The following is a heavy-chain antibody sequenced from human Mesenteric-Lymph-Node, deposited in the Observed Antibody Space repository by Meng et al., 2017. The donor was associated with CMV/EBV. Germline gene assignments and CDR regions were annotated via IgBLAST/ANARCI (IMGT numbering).Heavy chain of an antibody. D-gene: IGHD3-22*01. CDR3: ARRIYDSSGLDY. J-gene: IGHJ4*02. Sequence: GGSLRLSCAVSGFIVSDNYMSWVRQAPGKGLEWVSLIYGAGTTYYADSVKGRFTISRDSSKNTMSLQMNSLRDEDTAVYYCARRIYDSSGLDYWGPGTLVTVSS. CDR2: IYGAGTT. V-gene: IGHV3-53*01. CDR1: GFIVSDNY.